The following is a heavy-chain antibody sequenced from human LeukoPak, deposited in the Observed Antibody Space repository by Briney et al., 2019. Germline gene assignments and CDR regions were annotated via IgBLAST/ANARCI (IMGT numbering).Heavy chain of an antibody. CDR1: GGSISSSSYY. J-gene: IGHJ4*02. CDR2: IYYSGST. CDR3: ARGKRLELDY. V-gene: IGHV4-39*07. D-gene: IGHD5-24*01. Sequence: SETLSLTCTVSGGSISSSSYYWGWIRQPPGKGLEWIGSIYYSGSTYYNPSLKSRFTISVDTSKNQFSLKLSSVTAADTAVYYCARGKRLELDYWGQGTLVTVSS.